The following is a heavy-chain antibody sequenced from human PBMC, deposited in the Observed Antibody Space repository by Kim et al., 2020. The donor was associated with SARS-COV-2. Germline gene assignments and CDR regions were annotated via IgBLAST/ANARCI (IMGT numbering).Heavy chain of an antibody. CDR2: N. V-gene: IGHV4-39*01. D-gene: IGHD4-17*01. Sequence: NSYNPSLKSRVTISVDTSKNQFSLKLSSVTAADTAVYYCARNTVTALDYWGQGTLVTVSS. CDR3: ARNTVTALDY. J-gene: IGHJ4*02.